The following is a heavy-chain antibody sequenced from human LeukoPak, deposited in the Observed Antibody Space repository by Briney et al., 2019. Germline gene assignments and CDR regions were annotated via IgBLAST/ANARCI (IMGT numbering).Heavy chain of an antibody. CDR3: ARDLGQYYDTSDNWFDP. V-gene: IGHV3-30*04. Sequence: GSSLRLSCAASGFTFSSYAMHRVRQAPGKGREWEAVISYDGSNKYYADSVKGRFTISRDNSKNTLYLQMNSRRAEDPAVYYCARDLGQYYDTSDNWFDPWGQGTLVTVSS. CDR2: ISYDGSNK. CDR1: GFTFSSYA. D-gene: IGHD3-22*01. J-gene: IGHJ5*02.